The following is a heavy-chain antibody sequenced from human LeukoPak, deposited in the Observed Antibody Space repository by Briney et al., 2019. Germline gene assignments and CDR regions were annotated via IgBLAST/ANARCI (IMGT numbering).Heavy chain of an antibody. CDR3: AREETEDTAMVNWFDP. CDR2: IYYSGST. V-gene: IGHV4-31*03. J-gene: IGHJ5*02. CDR1: GGSISSGGYY. Sequence: SETLSLTCTVSGGSISSGGYYWSWIRQHPGKGLEWIGYIYYSGSTYYNPSLKSRVTISVDTSKNQFSLKLSSVTAADTAVYYCAREETEDTAMVNWFDPWGQGTLVTVSS. D-gene: IGHD5-18*01.